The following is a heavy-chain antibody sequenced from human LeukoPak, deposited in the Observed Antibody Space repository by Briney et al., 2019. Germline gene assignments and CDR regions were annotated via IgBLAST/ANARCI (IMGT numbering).Heavy chain of an antibody. Sequence: HPGGSLRLSCAASGFTFSSYAVYWVRQAPGKGLEWVSSISDSGATTYYTDSVKGRFTISRDNSKNTLYLQMNSLRADDTAVYYCAKAFSSGRGYWGQGTLVSVSS. CDR2: ISDSGATT. CDR1: GFTFSSYA. V-gene: IGHV3-23*01. CDR3: AKAFSSGRGY. D-gene: IGHD6-19*01. J-gene: IGHJ4*02.